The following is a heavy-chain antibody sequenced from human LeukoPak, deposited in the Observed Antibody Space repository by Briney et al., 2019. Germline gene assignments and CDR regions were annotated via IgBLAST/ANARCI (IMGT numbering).Heavy chain of an antibody. CDR1: GFTFSSYA. CDR3: ARDGEIVVVPAAMEGIGY. J-gene: IGHJ4*02. CDR2: ISSSGSTI. V-gene: IGHV3-48*04. Sequence: GGSLRLSCAASGFTFSSYAMSWVRQAPGKGLEWVSYISSSGSTIYYADSVKGRFTISRDNAKNSLYLQMNSLRAEDTAVYYCARDGEIVVVPAAMEGIGYWGQGTLVTVSS. D-gene: IGHD2-2*01.